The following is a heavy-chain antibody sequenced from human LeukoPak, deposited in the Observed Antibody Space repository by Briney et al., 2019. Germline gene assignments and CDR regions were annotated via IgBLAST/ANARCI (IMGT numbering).Heavy chain of an antibody. D-gene: IGHD3-9*01. CDR2: IHGTDGRT. CDR1: GFTFSNYA. V-gene: IGHV3-23*01. Sequence: GGSLRLSCAASGFTFSNYAMSWVRQAPGKGLEWVSAIHGTDGRTWYPDSVKGRCTISRDNSRNTLYLQLNSLRAEDTAVYYCARLHDILTGYYLGQYYFDYWGQGTLVTVSS. CDR3: ARLHDILTGYYLGQYYFDY. J-gene: IGHJ4*02.